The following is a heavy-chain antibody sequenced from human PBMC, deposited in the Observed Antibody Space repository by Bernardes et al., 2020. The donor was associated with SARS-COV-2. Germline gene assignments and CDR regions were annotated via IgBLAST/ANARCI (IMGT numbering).Heavy chain of an antibody. CDR3: ARAYYDFWSGYLYGSVNWFDP. CDR2: IYYSGST. J-gene: IGHJ5*02. Sequence: SETLSLTCTVSGGSISSYYWSWIRQPPGKGLEWIGYIYYSGSTNYNPSLKSRVTISVDTSKNQFSLKLSSVTAADTAVYYCARAYYDFWSGYLYGSVNWFDPWGQGTLVTVSS. V-gene: IGHV4-59*01. D-gene: IGHD3-3*01. CDR1: GGSISSYY.